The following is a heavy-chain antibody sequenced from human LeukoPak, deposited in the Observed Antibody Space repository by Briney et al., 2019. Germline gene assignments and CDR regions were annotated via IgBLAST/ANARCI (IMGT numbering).Heavy chain of an antibody. CDR3: ARGPSLAASYMDV. J-gene: IGHJ6*03. Sequence: PSQTLSLTCTVSGGSISSGDSSWTWIRQPPGKGLEWIGYIYYSGSSGSTYYNPSLRSRVTISVDMSKNQFSLRLSSVTAADTAVYYCARGPSLAASYMDVWGKGTTVTVSS. CDR2: IYYSGSSGST. CDR1: GGSISSGDSS. D-gene: IGHD2-15*01. V-gene: IGHV4-30-4*01.